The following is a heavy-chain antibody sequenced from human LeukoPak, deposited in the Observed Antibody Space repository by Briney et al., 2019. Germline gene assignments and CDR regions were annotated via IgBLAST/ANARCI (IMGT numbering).Heavy chain of an antibody. CDR1: GYTFTNYW. D-gene: IGHD2-2*01. V-gene: IGHV5-51*01. J-gene: IGHJ5*02. Sequence: GESLKISCEAFGYTFTNYWIGWVRQMPGKGLEWMGVIYPGDSRIRYNPSFQGQVTISADKSINTAYLQWSSLKASDTAIYYCPCRDLLSTWSGPWGQGTLVTVSS. CDR2: IYPGDSRI. CDR3: PCRDLLSTWSGP.